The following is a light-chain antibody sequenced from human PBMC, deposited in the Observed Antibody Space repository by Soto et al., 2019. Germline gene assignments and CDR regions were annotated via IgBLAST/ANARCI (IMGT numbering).Light chain of an antibody. CDR1: SSDVGGYNS. Sequence: QSALTQPASVSGSPGQSITISCTGTSSDVGGYNSVSWYQQHPGKAPELMIYEVSNRSSGVSNRFSGSKSGNTASLTISGLQAEDEADYYCSSYTNINTRVFGGGTKLTVL. CDR3: SSYTNINTRV. V-gene: IGLV2-14*01. J-gene: IGLJ3*02. CDR2: EVS.